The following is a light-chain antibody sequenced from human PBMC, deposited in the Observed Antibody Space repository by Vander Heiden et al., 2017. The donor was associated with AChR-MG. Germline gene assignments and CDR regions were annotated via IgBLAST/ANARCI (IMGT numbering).Light chain of an antibody. V-gene: IGLV1-44*01. CDR2: SNN. Sequence: QSVLTQPPSASGTPGQRVTTPCSGSSSNIESNTVSWYQQLPGTAPKLLIYSNNQRPSGVPDRFSGSKSGTSAFLAISGLQPEDEADFYCAAWDDSLNAWVFGGGTKLTVL. J-gene: IGLJ3*02. CDR3: AAWDDSLNAWV. CDR1: SSNIESNT.